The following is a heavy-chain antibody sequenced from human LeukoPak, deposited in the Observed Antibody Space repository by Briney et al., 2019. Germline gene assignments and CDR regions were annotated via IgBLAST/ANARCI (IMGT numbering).Heavy chain of an antibody. V-gene: IGHV3-30*02. Sequence: PGGSLRLSCAASGFTFRNSDMHWVRQAPGKGLEWVAFIQSDGGNKYYADSVKGRFTISRDNSKNTLYLQMNSLRAEDTAVYYCARVGYYGSGGYYYYYMDVWGKGTTVTISS. CDR2: IQSDGGNK. CDR3: ARVGYYGSGGYYYYYMDV. D-gene: IGHD3-10*01. J-gene: IGHJ6*03. CDR1: GFTFRNSD.